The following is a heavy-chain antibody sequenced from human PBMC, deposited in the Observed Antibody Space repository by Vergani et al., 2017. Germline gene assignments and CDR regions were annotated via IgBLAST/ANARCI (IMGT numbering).Heavy chain of an antibody. V-gene: IGHV3-66*01. CDR2: IYSGGST. D-gene: IGHD2-2*01. CDR3: ASSKDPGTFDY. Sequence: EVQVVETGGGLVQPGGSLRLSCAASGFTVSSNYMSWVRQAPGKGLEWVVVIYSGGSTYYADSVKGRFIISRDNSKNTLYLQMNSLRAEDTAVYYWASSKDPGTFDYWGQGTLVTVSS. J-gene: IGHJ4*02. CDR1: GFTVSSNY.